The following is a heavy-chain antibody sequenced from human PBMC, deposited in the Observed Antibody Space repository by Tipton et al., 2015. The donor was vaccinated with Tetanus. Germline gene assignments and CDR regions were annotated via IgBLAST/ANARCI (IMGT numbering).Heavy chain of an antibody. J-gene: IGHJ5*02. V-gene: IGHV4-34*01. D-gene: IGHD6-19*01. CDR3: EFLPKHWLVPSFDP. Sequence: TLSLTCAVSGASFSGSYWSWVRQSPGKGLEWVGEIRPGGSPYYNPALKSRATISVDTSKNHFSLNLSSVTAADTAVYYCEFLPKHWLVPSFDPWGQGTLVTVSS. CDR2: IRPGGSP. CDR1: GASFSGSY.